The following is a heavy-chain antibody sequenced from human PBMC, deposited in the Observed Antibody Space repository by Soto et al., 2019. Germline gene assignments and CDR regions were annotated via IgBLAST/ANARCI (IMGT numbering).Heavy chain of an antibody. CDR2: ISSTSSYT. CDR3: ARDLALAGNY. Sequence: PGGSLRLSCAASGFTFSSYAMNWVRQTQEKGLEWVSSISSTSSYTHYSDSVKGRFTISRDNANNSLFLQMNSLGAEDTATYYCARDLALAGNYWGQGVLVTVSS. J-gene: IGHJ4*02. V-gene: IGHV3-21*01. CDR1: GFTFSSYA. D-gene: IGHD6-19*01.